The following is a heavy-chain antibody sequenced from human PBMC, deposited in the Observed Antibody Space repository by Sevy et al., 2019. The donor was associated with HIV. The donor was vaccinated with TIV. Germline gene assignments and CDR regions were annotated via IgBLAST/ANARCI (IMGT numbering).Heavy chain of an antibody. D-gene: IGHD3-3*01. CDR2: INPNSGVT. Sequence: ASVKVSCKTTGYIFSDYNMHWVRQAPGQGLEWMALINPNSGVTIYAHNFRGRVSVTSDTSMSTAYIELSGLTSDDTAVYYCVREDINAPRTLLSFDIWGQGTMVTVSS. J-gene: IGHJ3*02. V-gene: IGHV1-2*06. CDR1: GYIFSDYN. CDR3: VREDINAPRTLLSFDI.